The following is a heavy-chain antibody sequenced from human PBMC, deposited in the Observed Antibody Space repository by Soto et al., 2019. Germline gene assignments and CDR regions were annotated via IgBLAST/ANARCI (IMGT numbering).Heavy chain of an antibody. CDR3: ARELRVPNYYYYGMDV. CDR2: IYYSGST. Sequence: SETLSLTCTVSGGSISSYYWSWIRQPPGKGLEWIGYIYYSGSTNYNPSLKSRVTISVDTSKNQFSLKLSSVTAADTAVYYCARELRVPNYYYYGMDVWGQGTTVTVSS. V-gene: IGHV4-59*01. CDR1: GGSISSYY. J-gene: IGHJ6*02. D-gene: IGHD4-17*01.